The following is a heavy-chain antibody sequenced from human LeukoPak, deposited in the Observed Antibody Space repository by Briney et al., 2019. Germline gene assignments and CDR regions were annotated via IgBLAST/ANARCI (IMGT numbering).Heavy chain of an antibody. CDR1: GYTFTRYD. J-gene: IGHJ3*02. V-gene: IGHV1-8*03. Sequence: ASVKVSCKASGYTFTRYDINWVRQATGQGLEWMGWMNPNSGNTGYAQKFQGRVTITRNTSISTAYMELSSLRSEDTAVYYCARGDYDILTGYLAPGAFDIWGQGTMVTVSS. D-gene: IGHD3-9*01. CDR2: MNPNSGNT. CDR3: ARGDYDILTGYLAPGAFDI.